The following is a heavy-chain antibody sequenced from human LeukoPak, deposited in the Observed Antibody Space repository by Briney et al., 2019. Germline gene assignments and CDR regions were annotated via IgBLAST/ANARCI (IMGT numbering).Heavy chain of an antibody. Sequence: SETLSLTRAVYGGSFSGYYWSWIRQPPGKGLEWIGEINHSGSTNYNPSLKSRVTISVDTSKNQFSLKLSSVTAADTAVYYCARGSIVVVPAAIRFRYYYYGMDVWGQGTTVTVSS. CDR2: INHSGST. D-gene: IGHD2-2*02. CDR1: GGSFSGYY. CDR3: ARGSIVVVPAAIRFRYYYYGMDV. J-gene: IGHJ6*02. V-gene: IGHV4-34*01.